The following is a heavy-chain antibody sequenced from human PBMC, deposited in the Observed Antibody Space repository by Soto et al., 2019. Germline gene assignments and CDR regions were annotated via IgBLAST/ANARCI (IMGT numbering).Heavy chain of an antibody. CDR1: GGSMIPYY. Sequence: PSVTLSVTCTVAGGSMIPYYWSWIRQPPGKGLEWIANIYYRGNTNYNPSFESRVTISVDQSKNQFSLTVTSVPPADAAVYYCARVPDRWGQGTRVTVSS. J-gene: IGHJ5*02. D-gene: IGHD2-2*01. CDR2: IYYRGNT. CDR3: ARVPDR. V-gene: IGHV4-59*12.